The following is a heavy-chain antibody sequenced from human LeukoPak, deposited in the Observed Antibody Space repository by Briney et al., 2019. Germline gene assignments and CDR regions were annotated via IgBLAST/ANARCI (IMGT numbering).Heavy chain of an antibody. CDR1: GFTFDDYA. CDR3: AKDPRWQLQTSRWFDP. Sequence: GRSLRLSCAASGFTFDDYAMRWVRQAPGKGLEWVSGISWNSGSIGYADSVKGRFTISRDNAKNSLYLQMNSLRAEDTALYYCAKDPRWQLQTSRWFDPWGQGTLVTVSS. V-gene: IGHV3-9*01. CDR2: ISWNSGSI. D-gene: IGHD6-6*01. J-gene: IGHJ5*02.